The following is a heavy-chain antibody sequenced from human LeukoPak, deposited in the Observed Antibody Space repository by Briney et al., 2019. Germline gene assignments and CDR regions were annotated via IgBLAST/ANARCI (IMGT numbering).Heavy chain of an antibody. Sequence: PSETLSLTCTVSGGSISSYYWSWIRQPAGKGLEWIGRIYTSGSTNYNPSLKSRVTMSVDTSKNQFSLKLSSVTAADTAVYYCARQSLRYFDWLLYGPYYYYGMDVWGQGTTVTVSS. CDR3: ARQSLRYFDWLLYGPYYYYGMDV. CDR2: IYTSGST. V-gene: IGHV4-4*07. D-gene: IGHD3-9*01. J-gene: IGHJ6*02. CDR1: GGSISSYY.